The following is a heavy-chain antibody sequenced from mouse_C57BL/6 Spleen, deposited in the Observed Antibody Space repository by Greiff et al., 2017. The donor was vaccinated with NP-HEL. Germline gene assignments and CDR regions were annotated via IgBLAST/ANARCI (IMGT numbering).Heavy chain of an antibody. V-gene: IGHV3-6*01. CDR3: AREGSYSDY. D-gene: IGHD1-1*01. CDR1: GYSITSGYY. J-gene: IGHJ2*01. CDR2: ISYDGSN. Sequence: EVKLEESGPGLVKPSQSLSLTCSVTGYSITSGYYWNWIRQFPGNKLEWMGYISYDGSNNYNPSLKNRISITRDTSKNQFFLKLNSVTTEDTATYYCAREGSYSDYWGQGTTLTVSS.